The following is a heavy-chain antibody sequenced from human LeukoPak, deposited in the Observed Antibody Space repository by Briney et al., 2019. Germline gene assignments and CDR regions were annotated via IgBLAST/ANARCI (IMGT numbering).Heavy chain of an antibody. Sequence: PGGSLRLFCAASGFTFSDYYMSWIRQAPGKGLEWVSYISSSGSTIYHADSVKGRFTISRDNAKNSLYLQMNSLRAEDTAVYYCARDNGPMVRGVVDYWGQGTLVTVSS. CDR2: ISSSGSTI. J-gene: IGHJ4*02. V-gene: IGHV3-11*01. D-gene: IGHD3-10*01. CDR1: GFTFSDYY. CDR3: ARDNGPMVRGVVDY.